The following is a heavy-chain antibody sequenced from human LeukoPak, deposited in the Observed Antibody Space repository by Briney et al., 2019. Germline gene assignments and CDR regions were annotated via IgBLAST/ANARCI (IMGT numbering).Heavy chain of an antibody. J-gene: IGHJ5*02. D-gene: IGHD6-19*01. V-gene: IGHV3-9*01. CDR1: GFTFDDYA. Sequence: GGSLRLSCAVSGFTFDDYAMHWVRQAPGKGLEWVSGISWNSGSIGYADSVKGRFTISRDNAKNSLYLQMNSLRAEDTALYYCAKAYSSGWYGNWFDPWGQGTLVTVSS. CDR3: AKAYSSGWYGNWFDP. CDR2: ISWNSGSI.